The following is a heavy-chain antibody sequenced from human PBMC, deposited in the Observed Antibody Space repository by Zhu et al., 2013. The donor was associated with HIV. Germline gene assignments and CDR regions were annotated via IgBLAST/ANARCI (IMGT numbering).Heavy chain of an antibody. D-gene: IGHD3-10*01. CDR1: GYTFTGYH. CDR2: MKSSSGGT. J-gene: IGHJ6*02. Sequence: QVQLVQSGAEVKKPGASVKVSCRSSGYTFTGYHMHWVRQAPGQGLEWMGWMKSSSGGTKYAQKFQGRVTMTRDTSINTAYMELTSLRSDDTAVYYCGRDLGIIVVRGATYGLDVWGQGTTVTVSS. CDR3: GRDLGIIVVRGATYGLDV. V-gene: IGHV1-2*02.